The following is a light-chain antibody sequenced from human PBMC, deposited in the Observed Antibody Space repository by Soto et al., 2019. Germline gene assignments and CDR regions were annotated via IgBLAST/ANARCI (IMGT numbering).Light chain of an antibody. CDR1: SSDVGGYKY. J-gene: IGLJ3*02. CDR2: DVS. Sequence: QSALTQPRSVSGSPGQSVTISCTGTSSDVGGYKYVSWYQQHPGKAPKLMIYDVSKRPSGVPDRFSGSKSANTASLTISGLQAEDEADYYCCSFAGGNTHWVFGGGTQLTVL. CDR3: CSFAGGNTHWV. V-gene: IGLV2-11*01.